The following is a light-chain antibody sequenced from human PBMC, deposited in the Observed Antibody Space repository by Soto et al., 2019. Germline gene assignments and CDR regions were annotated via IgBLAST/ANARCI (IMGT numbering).Light chain of an antibody. Sequence: EIVLTQSPATLSLPPGERATLSCRASQSVSSNYLAWYQQKPGQAPRLLIYDASNRATGIPARFSGSGSGTDFTLTISSLEPEDFAVYYCQQRSNWPPITFGQGTRLEIK. CDR2: DAS. CDR3: QQRSNWPPIT. J-gene: IGKJ5*01. CDR1: QSVSSNY. V-gene: IGKV3-11*01.